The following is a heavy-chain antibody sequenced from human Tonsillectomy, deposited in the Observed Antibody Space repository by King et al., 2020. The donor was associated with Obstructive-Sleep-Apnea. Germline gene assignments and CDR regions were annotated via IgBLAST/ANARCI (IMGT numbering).Heavy chain of an antibody. Sequence: VQLQESGPGLVKPSETLSLTCSVSGDSMSRYYWAWIRQPPGKGLEWIGYIHYSGTAKYNPSLKSRVTISIDTSKNQFSLILSSMTAADTAVYYCATYNWAEYLQLWGQGTLVIVSS. J-gene: IGHJ1*01. CDR2: IHYSGTA. V-gene: IGHV4-59*01. D-gene: IGHD1-20*01. CDR1: GDSMSRYY. CDR3: ATYNWAEYLQL.